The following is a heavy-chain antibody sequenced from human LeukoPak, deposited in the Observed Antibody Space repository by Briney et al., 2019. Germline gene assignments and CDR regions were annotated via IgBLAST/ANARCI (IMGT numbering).Heavy chain of an antibody. CDR2: IYYSGST. CDR3: ARDECLGELSFCQSDY. V-gene: IGHV4-39*01. Sequence: TSETLSLTCTVSGGSISSSSYYWGWIRQPPGKGLEWIGSIYYSGSTYYNPSLKSRVTISVDTSKNQFSLKLSSVTAADTAVYYCARDECLGELSFCQSDYWGQGTLVTVSP. D-gene: IGHD3-16*02. CDR1: GGSISSSSYY. J-gene: IGHJ4*02.